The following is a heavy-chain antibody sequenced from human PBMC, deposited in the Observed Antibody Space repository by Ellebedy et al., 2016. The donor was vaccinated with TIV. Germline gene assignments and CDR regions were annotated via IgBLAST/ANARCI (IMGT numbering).Heavy chain of an antibody. D-gene: IGHD3-3*02. CDR2: FGGRSTTT. CDR3: AKISPTHRGAFDI. V-gene: IGHV3-23*01. CDR1: GFTFSSHA. Sequence: GESLKISXEASGFTFSSHAMSWLRQAPGKGLEWVSVFGGRSTTTYYADSVKGRFTISRDNSKNTLFLQMNSLRGDDTARYYCAKISPTHRGAFDIWGQGTMVTVSS. J-gene: IGHJ3*02.